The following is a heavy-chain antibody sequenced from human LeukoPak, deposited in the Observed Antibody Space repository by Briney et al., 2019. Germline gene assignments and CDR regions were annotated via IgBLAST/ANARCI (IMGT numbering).Heavy chain of an antibody. J-gene: IGHJ5*02. V-gene: IGHV3-23*01. D-gene: IGHD6-19*01. CDR3: AKCWKSAYSTGWCNWFDP. CDR2: IRESGGST. CDR1: GFTFSSDA. Sequence: GGSLRLSCAASGFTFSSDAMNWIRQAPGKGLEWVTSIRESGGSTFYADSVKGRFTISRDNSKSTLYLQMNNLRAEDTAIYYCAKCWKSAYSTGWCNWFDPWGQGTRVTVSS.